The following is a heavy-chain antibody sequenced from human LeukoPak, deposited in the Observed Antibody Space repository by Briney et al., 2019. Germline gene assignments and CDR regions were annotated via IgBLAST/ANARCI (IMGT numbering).Heavy chain of an antibody. CDR2: INPSGGST. V-gene: IGHV1-46*01. J-gene: IGHJ6*02. CDR1: GYTFTSYY. D-gene: IGHD2-15*01. CDR3: ARDQGSGDYYYYGMDV. Sequence: ASVTVSFKASGYTFTSYYMHWVRQAPGQGLEWMGIINPSGGSTSYAQKFQGRVTMTRDTSTSTVYMELSSLRSEDTAVYCCARDQGSGDYYYYGMDVWGQGTTVTVSS.